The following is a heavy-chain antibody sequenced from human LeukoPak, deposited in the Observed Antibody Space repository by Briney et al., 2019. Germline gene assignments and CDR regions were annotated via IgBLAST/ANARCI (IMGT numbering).Heavy chain of an antibody. V-gene: IGHV4-59*01. CDR2: IYYSGNT. J-gene: IGHJ3*02. CDR3: ARDSAAAAGYNGAFDI. Sequence: SSETLSLTCTVSSGSITNYYWSWIRQPPGKELEWIGYIYYSGNTNYDPSLQSRVTISVDTSKNQFSLSLSSVTAADTAVYYCARDSAAAAGYNGAFDIWGQGTMVTVSS. CDR1: SGSITNYY. D-gene: IGHD6-13*01.